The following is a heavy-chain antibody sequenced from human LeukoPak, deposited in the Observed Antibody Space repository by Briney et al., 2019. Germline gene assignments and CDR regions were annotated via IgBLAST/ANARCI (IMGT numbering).Heavy chain of an antibody. CDR1: GYTFTGYY. Sequence: ASVKVSCKASGYTFTGYYMHWVRQAPGQGLEWMGWINPNSGGTNYAQKFQGRVTMTRDTSISTAYMELSRLRSDDTAVYYCARARAIAAAGDNFDYWGQGTLVTVSS. J-gene: IGHJ4*02. CDR2: INPNSGGT. CDR3: ARARAIAAAGDNFDY. D-gene: IGHD6-13*01. V-gene: IGHV1-2*02.